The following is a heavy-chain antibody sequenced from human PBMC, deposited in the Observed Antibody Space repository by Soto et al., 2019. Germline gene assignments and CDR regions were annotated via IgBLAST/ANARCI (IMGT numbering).Heavy chain of an antibody. CDR3: AARDMVRGERLRRVPGIDY. D-gene: IGHD3-10*01. CDR1: GFTFSSYG. J-gene: IGHJ4*02. V-gene: IGHV3-33*01. CDR2: IWYDGSNK. Sequence: QVQLVESGGGVVQPGRSLRLSCAASGFTFSSYGMHWVRQAPGKGLEWVAVIWYDGSNKYYADSVKGRFTISRDNSKNTLYLQMTSLRAEDTAVYYCAARDMVRGERLRRVPGIDYWGQGTLVTVSS.